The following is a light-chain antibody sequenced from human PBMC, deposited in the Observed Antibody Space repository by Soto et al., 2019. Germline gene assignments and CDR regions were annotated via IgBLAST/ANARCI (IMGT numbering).Light chain of an antibody. CDR3: QQYGSSPPAT. V-gene: IGKV3-20*01. CDR1: QSVSSSY. J-gene: IGKJ1*01. CDR2: GAS. Sequence: EIVLTQSPGTLSLSPGERATLSCRASQSVSSSYLAWYQQKPSQAPRLLIYGASSRATGIPDRFSGSGSGTDFTLIISRLEPEDFAVYYCQQYGSSPPATFGQGTKVEIK.